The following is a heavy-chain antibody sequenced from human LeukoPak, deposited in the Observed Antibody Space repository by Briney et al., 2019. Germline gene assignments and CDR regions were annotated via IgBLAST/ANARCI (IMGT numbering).Heavy chain of an antibody. D-gene: IGHD2-2*01. CDR3: AKDIVVVPAAINGFDY. V-gene: IGHV3-30*18. Sequence: GGSLRLSCAASGFTFSSYGMHWVRQAPGKGLEWVAGISYDGSNKYYADSVKGRCTISRENSKNTLYLQMNSLRAEDTAVYYCAKDIVVVPAAINGFDYWGQGTLVTVSS. J-gene: IGHJ4*02. CDR2: ISYDGSNK. CDR1: GFTFSSYG.